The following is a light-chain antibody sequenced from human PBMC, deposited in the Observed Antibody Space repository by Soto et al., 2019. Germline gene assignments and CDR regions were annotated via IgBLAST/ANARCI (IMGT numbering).Light chain of an antibody. CDR3: QQFPSWT. J-gene: IGKJ1*01. Sequence: EIVLTQSPGPLSLSPGERATLSCRASQSVSSSYLAWYQQKPGQAPRLLIYGASNRATGIPDRFSGSGSGTDFTLTISRLEPEDFAVYYCQQFPSWTFGQGTKVEIK. CDR2: GAS. CDR1: QSVSSSY. V-gene: IGKV3-20*01.